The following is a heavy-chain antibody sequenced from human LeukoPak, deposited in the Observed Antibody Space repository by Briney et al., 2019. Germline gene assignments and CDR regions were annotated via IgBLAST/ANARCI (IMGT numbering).Heavy chain of an antibody. J-gene: IGHJ5*02. CDR2: IIPIFGTA. V-gene: IGHV1-69*13. CDR3: ARVEAEYGGYGNWFDP. CDR1: GGTFSSYA. D-gene: IGHD5-12*01. Sequence: ASVTVSCKASGGTFSSYAISWVRQAPGQGLEWMGGIIPIFGTANYAQKFQGRVTITADESTSTAYMELSSLRSEDTAVYYCARVEAEYGGYGNWFDPWGQGTLVTVSS.